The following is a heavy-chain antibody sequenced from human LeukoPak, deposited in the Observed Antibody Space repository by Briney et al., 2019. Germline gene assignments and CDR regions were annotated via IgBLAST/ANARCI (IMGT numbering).Heavy chain of an antibody. Sequence: GGSLRLSCAASGFTFDDYAMHWVRQAPGKGLEWVSGISWNSGSIGYADSVEGRFTISRDNAKNSLYLQMNSLRAEDTALYYCAKDMSITGTPFTFDYWGQGTLVTVSS. CDR2: ISWNSGSI. D-gene: IGHD1-7*01. J-gene: IGHJ4*02. CDR3: AKDMSITGTPFTFDY. V-gene: IGHV3-9*01. CDR1: GFTFDDYA.